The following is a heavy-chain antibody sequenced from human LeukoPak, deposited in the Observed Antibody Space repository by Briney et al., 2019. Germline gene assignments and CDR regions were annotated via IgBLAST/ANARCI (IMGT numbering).Heavy chain of an antibody. V-gene: IGHV4-59*08. J-gene: IGHJ4*02. CDR2: IYHSGST. CDR3: ARHAPSDTTGWYYFDY. D-gene: IGHD6-19*01. CDR1: GGSISTYY. Sequence: PSETLSLTCTVSGGSISTYYWSWIRQLPGKGLEWIGYIYHSGSTAYNPSLKSRVTISVDTSKSQFSLKLTSVTAADTAVYYCARHAPSDTTGWYYFDYWGRGTLVTVSS.